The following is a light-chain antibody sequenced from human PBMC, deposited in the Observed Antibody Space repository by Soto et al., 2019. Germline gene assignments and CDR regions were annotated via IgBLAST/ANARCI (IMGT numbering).Light chain of an antibody. Sequence: QSALTQPPSASGSPGQSVIISCTGTSSDVGYSNSVSWYQQHPGKAPKLMIYGVSERPSGVPDRFSGSKSGNTASLTVSGLQAEDEADYYCSSYANSVSYVFGTGNKLTVL. CDR2: GVS. V-gene: IGLV2-8*01. CDR1: SSDVGYSNS. CDR3: SSYANSVSYV. J-gene: IGLJ1*01.